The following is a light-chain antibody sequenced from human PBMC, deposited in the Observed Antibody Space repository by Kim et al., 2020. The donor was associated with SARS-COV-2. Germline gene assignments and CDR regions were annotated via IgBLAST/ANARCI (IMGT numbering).Light chain of an antibody. V-gene: IGLV2-14*03. CDR1: SSDVGGYNY. J-gene: IGLJ2*01. Sequence: GQSITSACTGTSSDVGGYNYVSWYQQHPGKPPKLMIYDVSNRPSGVSNRVSGSKSGNTASLTISGLQAEDEADYYCSSYTSNSTVVFGGGTQLTVL. CDR2: DVS. CDR3: SSYTSNSTVV.